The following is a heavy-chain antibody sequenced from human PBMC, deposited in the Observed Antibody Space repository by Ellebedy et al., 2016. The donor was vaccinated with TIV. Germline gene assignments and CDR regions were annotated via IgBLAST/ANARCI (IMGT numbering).Heavy chain of an antibody. V-gene: IGHV3-48*04. Sequence: PGGSLRLSCEASGFTFSYYSLNWVRQAPGKGLEWVSYISSTGSTTYYIDSVKGRFTISRDNAKNSVWLQMNNLRSEDTAVYYCARGRRDGFVWGQGTLVTVSS. CDR3: ARGRRDGFV. J-gene: IGHJ4*02. CDR2: ISSTGSTT. D-gene: IGHD5-24*01. CDR1: GFTFSYYS.